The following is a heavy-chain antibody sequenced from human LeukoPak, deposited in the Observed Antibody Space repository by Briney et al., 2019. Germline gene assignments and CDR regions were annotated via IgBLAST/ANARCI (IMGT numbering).Heavy chain of an antibody. CDR3: ARDLGPPDDAFDI. CDR2: IYSGGST. Sequence: GGSLRLSCAASGFTVSSNYMSWVRQAPGKGLEWVSVIYSGGSTYYAGSVKGRFTISRDNSKNTLYLQMNSLRAEDTAVYYCARDLGPPDDAFDIWGQGTMVTVSS. CDR1: GFTVSSNY. V-gene: IGHV3-66*02. J-gene: IGHJ3*02. D-gene: IGHD3-16*01.